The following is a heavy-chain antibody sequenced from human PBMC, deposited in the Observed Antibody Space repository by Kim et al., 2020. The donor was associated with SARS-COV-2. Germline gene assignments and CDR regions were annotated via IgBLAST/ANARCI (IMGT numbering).Heavy chain of an antibody. D-gene: IGHD1-26*01. J-gene: IGHJ6*02. Sequence: LQGRVTLTRETSTSTVYMELSSLRSEDTAVYYCARDPPRRWAQVEYGMDVWGQGTTVTVSS. CDR3: ARDPPRRWAQVEYGMDV. V-gene: IGHV1-46*01.